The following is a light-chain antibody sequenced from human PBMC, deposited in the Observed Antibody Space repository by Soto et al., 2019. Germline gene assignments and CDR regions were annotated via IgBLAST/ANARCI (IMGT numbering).Light chain of an antibody. J-gene: IGKJ1*01. V-gene: IGKV3-20*01. CDR1: QSVSSNY. CDR3: QQYGSSPRT. CDR2: GAS. Sequence: EIVLTQSPGTLSLSPGERATLSCRATQSVSSNYLAWYQQKSGQAPRLLIYGASSRATGIPDRFSGGGSGTDFTLTITRLEPEDFAVYYCQQYGSSPRTFGQGTKVDI.